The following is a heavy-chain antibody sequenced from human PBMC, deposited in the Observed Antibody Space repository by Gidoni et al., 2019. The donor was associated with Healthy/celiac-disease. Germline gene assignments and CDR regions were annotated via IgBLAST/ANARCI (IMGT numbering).Heavy chain of an antibody. CDR3: ATDPNRPRYYDFWSGSKMGYYYYGMDV. D-gene: IGHD3-3*01. CDR1: GDTLTELS. J-gene: IGHJ6*02. CDR2: FDPEDCET. Sequence: QVQLVQSGAEVKKPGASVKVSCKVSGDTLTELSMHWVRQAPGKGLEWMGGFDPEDCETIYAQKFQGRVNMTEDTSTDTAYMELSSLRSEDTAVYYCATDPNRPRYYDFWSGSKMGYYYYGMDVWGQGTTVTVSS. V-gene: IGHV1-24*01.